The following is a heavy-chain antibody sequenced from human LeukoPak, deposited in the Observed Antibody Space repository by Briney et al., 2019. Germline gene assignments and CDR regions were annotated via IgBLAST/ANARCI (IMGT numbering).Heavy chain of an antibody. CDR1: GFTFSSYA. Sequence: QPGGSLRLSCAASGFTFSSYAMHWVRQAPGKGLEWVAVISYDGSNKYYADSVKGRFTISRDNSKNTLYLQMNSLRAEDTAVYYCAELGITMIGDVWGKGTTVTISS. CDR2: ISYDGSNK. D-gene: IGHD3-10*02. J-gene: IGHJ6*04. V-gene: IGHV3-30*04. CDR3: AELGITMIGDV.